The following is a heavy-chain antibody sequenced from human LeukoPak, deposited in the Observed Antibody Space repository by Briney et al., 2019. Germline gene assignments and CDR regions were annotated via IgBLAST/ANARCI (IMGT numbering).Heavy chain of an antibody. CDR2: ISGSGGST. CDR3: AKDFGFVVTGTVDY. V-gene: IGHV3-23*01. J-gene: IGHJ4*02. Sequence: GGSLRLSCAASGFTFSSYAMSWVRQAPGKGLEWVSAISGSGGSTYYADSVKGRFTISRDNSKNTLYLQMNSLRAEDTAVYYCAKDFGFVVTGTVDYWGQGALVTVSS. D-gene: IGHD2-15*01. CDR1: GFTFSSYA.